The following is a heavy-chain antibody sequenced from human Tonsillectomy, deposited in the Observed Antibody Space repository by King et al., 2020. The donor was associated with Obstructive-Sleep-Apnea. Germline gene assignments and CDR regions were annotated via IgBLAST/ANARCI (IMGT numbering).Heavy chain of an antibody. CDR2: TWYDGGNN. V-gene: IGHV3-33*06. Sequence: VQLVESGGGVVQPGRSLRLSCVASGFTFSTYGMHWVRQAPGKGLEWVAVTWYDGGNNYNTDSVRGRFTISRDDSKNTVYLQMNSLRAEDTAVYYCAKDVYDIVNDHSHEAYDIWGHGTMVIVSS. CDR1: GFTFSTYG. CDR3: AKDVYDIVNDHSHEAYDI. J-gene: IGHJ3*02. D-gene: IGHD3-9*01.